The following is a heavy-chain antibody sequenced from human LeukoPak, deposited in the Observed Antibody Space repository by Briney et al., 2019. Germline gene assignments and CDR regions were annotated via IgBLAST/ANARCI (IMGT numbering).Heavy chain of an antibody. V-gene: IGHV3-7*01. CDR2: IKQDGSEK. CDR1: GFTFSSYW. D-gene: IGHD3-3*01. J-gene: IGHJ3*02. Sequence: GGSLRLSFAASGFTFSSYWMSWFRQAPGKGLEWVANIKQDGSEKYYVDSVKGRFAISRDNAKNSLYLQMNSLRAEDTAVYYCARDLRFLEWLLYGDAFDIWGQGTMVTVSS. CDR3: ARDLRFLEWLLYGDAFDI.